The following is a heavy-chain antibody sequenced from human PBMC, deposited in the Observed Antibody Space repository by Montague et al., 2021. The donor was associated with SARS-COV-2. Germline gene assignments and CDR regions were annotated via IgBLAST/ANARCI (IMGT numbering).Heavy chain of an antibody. D-gene: IGHD1-26*01. CDR3: ARLNGGSYRFDY. CDR1: GFTVSSNY. CDR2: IYSGGST. J-gene: IGHJ4*02. Sequence: SLSLSLAASGFTVSSNYMSWVRQAPGKGLEWVSVIYSGGSTYYADSVKGRFTISRDNSKNTLYLQMNSLRAEDTAVYYCARLNGGSYRFDYWGQGTLVTVSS. V-gene: IGHV3-66*02.